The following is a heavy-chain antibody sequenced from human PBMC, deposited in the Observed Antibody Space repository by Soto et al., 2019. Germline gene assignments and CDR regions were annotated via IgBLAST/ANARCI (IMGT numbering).Heavy chain of an antibody. CDR3: EKASFVWSGEQPYYFDC. Sequence: EVQLLDSGGGLVQPGGSLRLSCAASGFTFSNYAMTWVRQGPGKGLEWVSGISGSGGRSYYADSVKGRFSISRDNSKSTLYVQMNSLRAEDTAVYYCEKASFVWSGEQPYYFDCWGQGTLGTVSS. CDR2: ISGSGGRS. CDR1: GFTFSNYA. J-gene: IGHJ4*02. V-gene: IGHV3-23*01. D-gene: IGHD3-16*01.